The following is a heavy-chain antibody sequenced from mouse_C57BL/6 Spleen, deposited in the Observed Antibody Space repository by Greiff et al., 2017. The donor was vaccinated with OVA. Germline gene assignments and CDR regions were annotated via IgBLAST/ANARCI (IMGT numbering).Heavy chain of an antibody. Sequence: QVQLQQSGAELVRPGTSVKVSCKASGYAFTNYLIEWVKQRPGQGLEWIGVINPGSGGTNYNEKFKGKATLTADKSSSTAYMQLSSLTSEDSAVYFCARPVVAPYWYFDVWGTGTTVTVSS. CDR1: GYAFTNYL. CDR2: INPGSGGT. D-gene: IGHD1-1*01. J-gene: IGHJ1*03. CDR3: ARPVVAPYWYFDV. V-gene: IGHV1-54*01.